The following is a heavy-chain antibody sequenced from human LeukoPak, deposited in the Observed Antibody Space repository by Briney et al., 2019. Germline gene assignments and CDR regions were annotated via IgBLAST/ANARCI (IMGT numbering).Heavy chain of an antibody. Sequence: PSETLSLTCTVSGGSISSYYWSWIRQPAGKGLEWIGRIYTSGSTNYNPSLKSRVTMSVDTSKNQFSLKLSSVTAADTAVYYRARDEHDYYYYYYMDVWGKGTTVTVSS. D-gene: IGHD1/OR15-1a*01. CDR2: IYTSGST. CDR1: GGSISSYY. V-gene: IGHV4-4*07. CDR3: ARDEHDYYYYYYMDV. J-gene: IGHJ6*03.